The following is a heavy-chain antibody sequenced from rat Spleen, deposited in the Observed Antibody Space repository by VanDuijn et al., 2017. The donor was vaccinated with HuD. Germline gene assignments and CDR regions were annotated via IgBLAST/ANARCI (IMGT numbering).Heavy chain of an antibody. Sequence: EVQLVESGGGLVQPGRSLKLSCAASGFTFRNYGMAWVRQTLTRGLEWVAFIKIGGGDTYYRDSVKGRFTISRDNAKNTQYLQMDSLRSEDTAIYYCARHSVYYYSRYIPDYFDYWGQGVMVTVSS. CDR3: ARHSVYYYSRYIPDYFDY. J-gene: IGHJ2*01. CDR1: GFTFRNYG. D-gene: IGHD1-2*01. V-gene: IGHV5S14*01. CDR2: IKIGGGDT.